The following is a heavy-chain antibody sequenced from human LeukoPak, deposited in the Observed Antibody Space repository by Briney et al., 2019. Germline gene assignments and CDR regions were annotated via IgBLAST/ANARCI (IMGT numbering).Heavy chain of an antibody. Sequence: MTSQTLSLTCTVSGGSISSGGYYWSWIRQPPGKGLEWIGYIYHSGSTYYNPSLKSRVTISVDRSKNQFSLKLSSVTAADTAVYYCASLSSGWYYFDYWGQGTLVTVSS. CDR1: GGSISSGGYY. D-gene: IGHD6-19*01. J-gene: IGHJ4*02. CDR3: ASLSSGWYYFDY. CDR2: IYHSGST. V-gene: IGHV4-30-2*01.